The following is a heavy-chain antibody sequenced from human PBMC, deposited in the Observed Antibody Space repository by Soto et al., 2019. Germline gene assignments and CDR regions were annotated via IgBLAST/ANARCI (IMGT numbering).Heavy chain of an antibody. CDR3: ARGNFGQSYGMDV. V-gene: IGHV3-33*01. CDR2: IWYDGSKK. CDR1: GFNFRTYG. Sequence: GGSLRLSCAASGFNFRTYGMHWVRQAPGKGLEWVAVIWYDGSKKYYADSVKGRFTTSRDNSRNTLYLQMDSLRAEDTAVYFCARGNFGQSYGMDVWGQRTTVTVSS. J-gene: IGHJ6*02. D-gene: IGHD3-10*01.